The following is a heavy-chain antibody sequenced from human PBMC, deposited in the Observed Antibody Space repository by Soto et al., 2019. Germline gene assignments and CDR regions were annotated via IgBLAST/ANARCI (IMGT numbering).Heavy chain of an antibody. Sequence: EVQLLESGGGLVQPGGSLRLSCAASGFTFSTYAMTWVRQAPGKGPEWVSRIGDSEGETTHYADSVKGRFTISRDNAKNTLYQQMNSLRGEDTAIYDGVKGCCGGGRCYALDNWCDSWGQGTRVTVSS. CDR1: GFTFSTYA. J-gene: IGHJ5*01. CDR3: VKGCCGGGRCYALDNWCDS. CDR2: IGDSEGETT. V-gene: IGHV3-23*01. D-gene: IGHD2-15*01.